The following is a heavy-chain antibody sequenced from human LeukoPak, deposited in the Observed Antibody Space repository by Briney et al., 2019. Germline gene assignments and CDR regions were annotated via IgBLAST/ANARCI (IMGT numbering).Heavy chain of an antibody. J-gene: IGHJ6*02. CDR2: IWYDGSNK. Sequence: PGRSLRLSCAASGFTFSSYGMHWVRQAPGKGLEWVAVIWYDGSNKYYADSVKGRFTISRDNSKNTLYLQMNSLRAEDTAVYYCARDLEQQLGFYYYGMDVWGQGTTVTVSS. CDR1: GFTFSSYG. CDR3: ARDLEQQLGFYYYGMDV. V-gene: IGHV3-33*01. D-gene: IGHD6-13*01.